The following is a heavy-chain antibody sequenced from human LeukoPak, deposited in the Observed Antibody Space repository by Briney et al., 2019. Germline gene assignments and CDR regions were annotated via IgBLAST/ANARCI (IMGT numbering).Heavy chain of an antibody. J-gene: IGHJ3*02. V-gene: IGHV4-34*01. D-gene: IGHD3-10*01. CDR2: INHSGST. CDR1: GGSFSGYY. CDR3: ARGYYGSGIPGAFDI. Sequence: PSETLSLTCAVYGGSFSGYYWSWIRQPPGKGLEWIGEINHSGSTNYNPSLKSRVTISVDTSKNQFSLKLSSVTAADTAVYYCARGYYGSGIPGAFDIWGQGTMVTVSS.